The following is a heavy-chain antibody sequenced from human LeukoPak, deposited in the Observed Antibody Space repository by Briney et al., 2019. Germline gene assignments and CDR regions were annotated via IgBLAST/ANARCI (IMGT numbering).Heavy chain of an antibody. D-gene: IGHD3-9*01. CDR1: GFTFSSYS. Sequence: GGSLRLSCAASGFTFSSYSMNWVRQAPGKGLEWVSSISSSSSYIYYADSVKGRFTISRDNAKNSLYLQMNSLRAEDTAVYYCASHYDILTGYRVYYYGTDVWGQGTTVTVSS. J-gene: IGHJ6*02. CDR2: ISSSSSYI. V-gene: IGHV3-21*01. CDR3: ASHYDILTGYRVYYYGTDV.